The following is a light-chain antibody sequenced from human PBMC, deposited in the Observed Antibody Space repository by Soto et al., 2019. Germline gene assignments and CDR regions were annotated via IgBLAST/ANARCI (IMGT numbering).Light chain of an antibody. V-gene: IGKV3-11*01. Sequence: EIVLTQSPATLSLSPGERATLSCRASQSVSSYFDWYQQKPGQAPRLLIYDASNRATGIPARFSGSGSGTDFTLTISSLEPDDFAVYYCQQRGNWPVTFGQGTRVDIK. CDR1: QSVSSY. J-gene: IGKJ1*01. CDR2: DAS. CDR3: QQRGNWPVT.